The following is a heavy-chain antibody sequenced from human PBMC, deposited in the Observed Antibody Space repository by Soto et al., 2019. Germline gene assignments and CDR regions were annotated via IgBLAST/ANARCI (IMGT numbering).Heavy chain of an antibody. CDR3: ARESASSYGDYSH. Sequence: QVQLVQSGAEVKKPGSSVKVSCKASGGTFSSYTISWVRQAPGQGLEWMGWIIPILGIANYAQKFQGRVTITADKSTRTAYMELSSLRSEDTAVYYCARESASSYGDYSHWGQGTLVTVSS. D-gene: IGHD4-17*01. CDR1: GGTFSSYT. J-gene: IGHJ4*02. V-gene: IGHV1-69*08. CDR2: IIPILGIA.